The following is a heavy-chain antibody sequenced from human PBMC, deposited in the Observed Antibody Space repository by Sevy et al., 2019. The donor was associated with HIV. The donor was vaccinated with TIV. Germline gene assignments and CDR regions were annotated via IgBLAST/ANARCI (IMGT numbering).Heavy chain of an antibody. CDR1: GFNFDNYA. D-gene: IGHD3-22*01. J-gene: IGHJ3*02. CDR2: IFRSGETT. CDR3: AGARYDSSGSFDAFDI. Sequence: GGSLRLSCAASGFNFDNYAMHWVRQVPGKGLEWVSTIFRSGETTYYADSVKARFTISRDNSKNTLYLQMNSLRTEDTALYYCAGARYDSSGSFDAFDIWGQGTMVTVSS. V-gene: IGHV3-23*01.